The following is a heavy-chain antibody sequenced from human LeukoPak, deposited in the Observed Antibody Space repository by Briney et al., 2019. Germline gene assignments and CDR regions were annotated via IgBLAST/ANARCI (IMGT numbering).Heavy chain of an antibody. Sequence: GGSLRLSCASSGFSFSGYAMIWVRQAPGKGLELVSTISGSGASTFYADSVRGRFITSKDIPSNIVYLQMNSLRAEDTAVYYFSKGSRGYTNYCFDYWGQGTLVTVCS. CDR1: GFSFSGYA. CDR3: SKGSRGYTNYCFDY. V-gene: IGHV3-23*01. J-gene: IGHJ4*02. D-gene: IGHD2-2*02. CDR2: ISGSGAST.